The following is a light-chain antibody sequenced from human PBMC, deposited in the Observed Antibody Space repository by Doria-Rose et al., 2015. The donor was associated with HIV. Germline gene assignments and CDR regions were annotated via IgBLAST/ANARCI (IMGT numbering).Light chain of an antibody. CDR2: DGS. V-gene: IGKV3-20*01. CDR1: QSFSSTY. J-gene: IGKJ1*01. CDR3: HQYGTSWT. Sequence: TQSPGTLSLSPGERATLSCRASQSFSSTYLAWYQQKPGQAPSLLIYDGSTRATGIPDRFSASGSGTGFTLTINRLEPEDFALYYCHQYGTSWTFGQGTEVEI.